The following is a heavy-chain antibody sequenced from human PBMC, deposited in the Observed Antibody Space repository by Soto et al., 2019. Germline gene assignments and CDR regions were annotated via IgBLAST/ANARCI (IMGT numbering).Heavy chain of an antibody. CDR2: IYYSGST. J-gene: IGHJ6*02. CDR3: ASSPVVPAASFGYYYYGMDV. CDR1: GGSISSSSYY. V-gene: IGHV4-39*07. D-gene: IGHD2-2*01. Sequence: PSETLSLTCTVSGGSISSSSYYWGWIRQPPGKGLEWIGSIYYSGSTYYNPSLKSRVTISVDKSKNQFSLKLSSVTAADTAVYYCASSPVVPAASFGYYYYGMDVWGQGTTVTVSS.